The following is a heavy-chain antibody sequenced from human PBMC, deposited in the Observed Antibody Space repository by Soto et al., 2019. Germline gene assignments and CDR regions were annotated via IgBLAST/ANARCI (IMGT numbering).Heavy chain of an antibody. J-gene: IGHJ4*02. CDR3: ATDSRSSSSLSLDY. CDR2: FDPEDGET. D-gene: IGHD6-6*01. V-gene: IGHV1-24*01. CDR1: GYTLTELS. Sequence: GASVKVSCKVSGYTLTELSMHWVRQAPGKGLEWMGGFDPEDGETIYAQKFQGRVTMTEDTSTDTAYMELSSLRSEDTAVYYCATDSRSSSSLSLDYWGQGTLVTVS.